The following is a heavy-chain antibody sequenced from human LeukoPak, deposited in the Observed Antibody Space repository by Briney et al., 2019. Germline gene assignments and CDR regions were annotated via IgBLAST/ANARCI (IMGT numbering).Heavy chain of an antibody. D-gene: IGHD2-15*01. Sequence: GGSLRLSWAASGFTFSNAWMSWVRQAPGKGLEWVGRIKSKTDGGTTDYAAPVRGRFTISRDDSKNTLYLQMNSLKTEDTAVYYCTTDRRPVVVVDYGMDVWGQGTTVTVSS. CDR2: IKSKTDGGTT. V-gene: IGHV3-15*01. CDR1: GFTFSNAW. CDR3: TTDRRPVVVVDYGMDV. J-gene: IGHJ6*02.